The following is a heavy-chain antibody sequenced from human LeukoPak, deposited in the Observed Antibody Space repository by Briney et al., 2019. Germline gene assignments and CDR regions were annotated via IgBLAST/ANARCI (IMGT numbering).Heavy chain of an antibody. CDR2: IYPGDSDT. CDR3: ARLRYSGSYSDY. D-gene: IGHD1-26*01. V-gene: IGHV5-51*01. CDR1: GYNFTTYW. Sequence: GESLKISCKVSGYNFTTYWIGWVRQMPGKGLEWMGIIYPGDSDTKYSPSFQGQVTISADKPISTAYLQWSSLKASDTAMYYCARLRYSGSYSDYWGQGTLVTVSS. J-gene: IGHJ4*02.